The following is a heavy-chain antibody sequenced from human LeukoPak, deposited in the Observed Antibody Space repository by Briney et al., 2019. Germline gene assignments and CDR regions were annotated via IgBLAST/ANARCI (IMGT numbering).Heavy chain of an antibody. V-gene: IGHV3-48*03. D-gene: IGHD3-10*01. CDR2: ISSSGSTI. CDR3: TRDLDGSGSYNWFDP. Sequence: PGGSLRLSCSASGFTFSSYEMNWVRQAPGKGLEWVSYISSSGSTIYYADSVKGRFTISRDNAKHSLYQQMNSLRAEDTAVYYCTRDLDGSGSYNWFDPWGQGTLVTVSS. J-gene: IGHJ5*02. CDR1: GFTFSSYE.